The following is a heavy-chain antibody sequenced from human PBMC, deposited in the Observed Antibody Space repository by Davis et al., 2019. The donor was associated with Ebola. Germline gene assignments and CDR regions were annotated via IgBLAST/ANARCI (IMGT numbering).Heavy chain of an antibody. D-gene: IGHD3-3*01. V-gene: IGHV3-49*03. Sequence: GSLRLSCPASGFTFGDYAMSWFRQAPGKGLEWVGFIRSKAYGGTTEYAASVKGRFTISRDDSKSIAYLQMNSLKTEDTAVYYCTTTYYDFWSGHYWGQGTLVTVSS. J-gene: IGHJ4*02. CDR2: IRSKAYGGTT. CDR1: GFTFGDYA. CDR3: TTTYYDFWSGHY.